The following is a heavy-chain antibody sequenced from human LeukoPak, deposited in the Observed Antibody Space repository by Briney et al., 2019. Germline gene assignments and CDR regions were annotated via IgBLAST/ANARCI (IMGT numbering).Heavy chain of an antibody. CDR2: INTDGSST. D-gene: IGHD1-20*01. V-gene: IGHV3-74*01. J-gene: IGHJ4*02. Sequence: GGSLRLSCAASGFTFDDYAMHWVRQAPGKGLVWVSRINTDGSSTSYADSAKGRFTISRDNAKNTLYLQMNSLRAEDTAVYYCAKDRGYNWKCLDYWGQGTLVTVSS. CDR1: GFTFDDYA. CDR3: AKDRGYNWKCLDY.